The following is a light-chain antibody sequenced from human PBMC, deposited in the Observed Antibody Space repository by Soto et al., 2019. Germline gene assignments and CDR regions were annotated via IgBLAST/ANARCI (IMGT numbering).Light chain of an antibody. Sequence: LTQPASVSGSPGQSITISCTGTSSDVGGYNYVSWYQQHPGKAPKLIIYDVSNRPSGVSNRFSGSKSGNTASLTISGLQAEDEADYYCSSYTSSSTYVFGTGTKVTVL. CDR2: DVS. CDR1: SSDVGGYNY. CDR3: SSYTSSSTYV. V-gene: IGLV2-14*01. J-gene: IGLJ1*01.